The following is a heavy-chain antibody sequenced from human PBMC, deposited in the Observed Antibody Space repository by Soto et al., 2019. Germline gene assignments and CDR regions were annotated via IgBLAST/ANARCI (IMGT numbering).Heavy chain of an antibody. J-gene: IGHJ3*02. Sequence: PSETVSLTCTVSGGSISSYYWSWIRQPPGKGLEWIGYIYYSGSTNYNPSLKSRVTISVDTSKNQFSLKLSSVTAADTAVYYCAAIAAAGGTDAFDIWGQGTMVTVSS. V-gene: IGHV4-59*01. CDR3: AAIAAAGGTDAFDI. CDR2: IYYSGST. CDR1: GGSISSYY. D-gene: IGHD6-13*01.